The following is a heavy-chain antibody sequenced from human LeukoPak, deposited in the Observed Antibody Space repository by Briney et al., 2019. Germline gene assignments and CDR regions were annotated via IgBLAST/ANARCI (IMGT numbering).Heavy chain of an antibody. CDR2: IIPIFGTA. V-gene: IGHV1-69*05. D-gene: IGHD6-6*01. CDR3: ARETISSSYSYMDV. CDR1: GGTFSSYT. J-gene: IGHJ6*03. Sequence: SVKVSCKASGGTFSSYTISWVRQAPGQGLEWMGRIIPIFGTANYAQKFQGRVTITTDESTSTAYMELSSLRSEDTAVYYCARETISSSYSYMDVWGKGTTVTVSS.